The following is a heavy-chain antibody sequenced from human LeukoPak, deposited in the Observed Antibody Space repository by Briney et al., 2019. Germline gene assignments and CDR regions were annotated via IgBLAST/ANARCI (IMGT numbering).Heavy chain of an antibody. D-gene: IGHD3-22*01. Sequence: SETLSLTCTVSGGSISSSSYYWGWIRQPPGKGLEWIGSIYYSGSTYYNPSLKSRVTISVDTSKNQFSLKLSSVTAADTAVYYCARAYDSSGYYRLGAFDIWGQGTMVTVSS. V-gene: IGHV4-39*01. CDR3: ARAYDSSGYYRLGAFDI. CDR2: IYYSGST. J-gene: IGHJ3*02. CDR1: GGSISSSSYY.